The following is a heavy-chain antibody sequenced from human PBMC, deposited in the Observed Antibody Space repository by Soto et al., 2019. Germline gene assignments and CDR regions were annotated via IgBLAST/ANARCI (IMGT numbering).Heavy chain of an antibody. V-gene: IGHV4-31*03. CDR3: ASSITMVRGVTPRYYGMDV. CDR2: IYYSGST. D-gene: IGHD3-10*01. J-gene: IGHJ6*02. Sequence: SETLSLTCTVSGGSISSGGYYWSWIRQHPGKGLEWIGYIYYSGSTYYNPSLKSRVTISVDTSKNQFSLKLSSVTAADTAVYYCASSITMVRGVTPRYYGMDVWGQGTTVSVSS. CDR1: GGSISSGGYY.